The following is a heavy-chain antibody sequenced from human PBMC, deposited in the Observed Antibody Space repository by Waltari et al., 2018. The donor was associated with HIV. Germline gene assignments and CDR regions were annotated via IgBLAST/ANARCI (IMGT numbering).Heavy chain of an antibody. J-gene: IGHJ4*02. Sequence: EVQLVESGGGLVQPGGSLRLSCAASGFIFRTYSMNWVRQAPGKGLGWVSQLSSSSTTIYYADSVKGRFTISRDNAKNSLYLQMNSLRAEDTAVYYCARDYCSSTSCTVDYWGQGTLVTVSS. CDR1: GFIFRTYS. CDR2: LSSSSTTI. D-gene: IGHD2-2*01. CDR3: ARDYCSSTSCTVDY. V-gene: IGHV3-48*01.